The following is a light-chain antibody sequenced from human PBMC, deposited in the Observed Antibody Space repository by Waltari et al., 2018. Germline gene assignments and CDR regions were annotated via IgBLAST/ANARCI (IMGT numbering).Light chain of an antibody. CDR2: AAS. V-gene: IGKV1-39*01. CDR1: QSISNY. J-gene: IGKJ1*01. CDR3: QQYGRSPPT. Sequence: DIQMTQSPSSLSASVGDRVTITCRASQSISNYFNWYQQNPGKAPKLLIYAASSLQSGVPSRFIGSGSGTDFTLTISRLEPEDFAVYYCQQYGRSPPTFGQGTKVEIK.